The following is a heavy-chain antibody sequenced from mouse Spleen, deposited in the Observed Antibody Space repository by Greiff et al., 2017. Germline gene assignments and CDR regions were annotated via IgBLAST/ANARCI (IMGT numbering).Heavy chain of an antibody. D-gene: IGHD1-1*01. CDR2: ISNWAYSI. Sequence: EVKVVESGGGLVKPGGSLKLSCAASGFTFSDYGMAWVRQAPGKGPEWVAIISNWAYSIYYADTVTGRCTISRENDKNTLYLEMSSLTSEDTAMYYCARHEPSFTTVVAPFYYWGQGTTLTVSS. CDR3: ARHEPSFTTVVAPFYY. J-gene: IGHJ2*01. V-gene: IGHV5-15*01. CDR1: GFTFSDYG.